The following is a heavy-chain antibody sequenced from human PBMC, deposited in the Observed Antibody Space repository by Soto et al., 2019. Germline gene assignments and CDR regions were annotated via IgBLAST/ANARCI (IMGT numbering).Heavy chain of an antibody. CDR3: AKDPGRLGDYLDY. D-gene: IGHD3-16*01. J-gene: IGHJ4*02. CDR2: ISYDGSNK. V-gene: IGHV3-30*18. Sequence: QVQLVESGGGVVQPGRSLRLSCAASGFTFSSYGMHWVRQAPGKGLEWVAVISYDGSNKYYADSVKGRFTISRDNSKNRLYLKMNSLRGEDTAVYYCAKDPGRLGDYLDYWGQGPLVTVSS. CDR1: GFTFSSYG.